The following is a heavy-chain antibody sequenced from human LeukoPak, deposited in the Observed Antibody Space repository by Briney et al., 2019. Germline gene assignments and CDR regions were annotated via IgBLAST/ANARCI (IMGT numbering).Heavy chain of an antibody. J-gene: IGHJ3*02. V-gene: IGHV4-59*05. D-gene: IGHD3-3*01. CDR1: GGSISSYY. Sequence: SETLSLTCTVSGGSISSYYWSWIRQPPGKGLEWIGSIYYSGSTYYNPSLKSRVTISVDTSKNQFSLKLSSVTAADTAVYYCASRYYDFWSGYYIYAFDIWGQGTMVTVSS. CDR3: ASRYYDFWSGYYIYAFDI. CDR2: IYYSGST.